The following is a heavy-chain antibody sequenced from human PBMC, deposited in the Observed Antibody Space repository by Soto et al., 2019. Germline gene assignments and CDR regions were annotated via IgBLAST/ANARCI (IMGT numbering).Heavy chain of an antibody. CDR2: ISAYNGNT. J-gene: IGHJ3*02. CDR3: ARDCVGGDCYWGNAFDI. CDR1: GYTITSYA. D-gene: IGHD2-21*02. V-gene: IGHV1-18*01. Sequence: ASAKACCKASGYTITSYAISWVQQAPGQGLEWMGWISAYNGNTNYAQKLQGRVTMTTDTSTSTAYMELRSLRSDDTAVYYCARDCVGGDCYWGNAFDIWGQGTMVTVSS.